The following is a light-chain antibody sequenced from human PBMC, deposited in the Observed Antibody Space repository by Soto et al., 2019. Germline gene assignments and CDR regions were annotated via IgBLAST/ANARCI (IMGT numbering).Light chain of an antibody. CDR3: QQRPRCATLA. CDR1: QSVSTY. Sequence: NVLAPSPSTRRLNQRGRGNLSGRARQSVSTYLAWYQQKPGQAPRLLIYDASNRATGIPARSTGSGSGTDFTLPISPAEPHDLAVHPCQQRPRCATLAFAGGTKVDIK. V-gene: IGKV3-11*01. J-gene: IGKJ4*01. CDR2: DAS.